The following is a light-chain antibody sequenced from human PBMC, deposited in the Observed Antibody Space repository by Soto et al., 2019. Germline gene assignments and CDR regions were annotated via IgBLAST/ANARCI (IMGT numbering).Light chain of an antibody. Sequence: QSVLTQPPSVSAAPGQKVTISCSGSSSDIGRNYVSWYKLLPRTAPKLLIYENYKRPSGIPDRFSGSKSGTSATLGITGLQTGDEADYYCGTWDSSLTTFVFGTGTKVTVL. CDR1: SSDIGRNY. CDR2: ENY. V-gene: IGLV1-51*02. J-gene: IGLJ1*01. CDR3: GTWDSSLTTFV.